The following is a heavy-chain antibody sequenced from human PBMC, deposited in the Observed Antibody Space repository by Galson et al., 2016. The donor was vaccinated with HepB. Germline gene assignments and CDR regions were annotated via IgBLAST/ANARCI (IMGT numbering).Heavy chain of an antibody. CDR2: INPNSGGT. V-gene: IGHV1-2*02. Sequence: SVKVSCKASGYTFTADYMHWVRQAPGQGLEWMGWINPNSGGTHYAQKFQGRVTLTRDTSISTAYMELSSLISDDTAVYYCARVKEEVRRAFDIWGQGTMLTVSS. D-gene: IGHD2-2*01. CDR3: ARVKEEVRRAFDI. J-gene: IGHJ3*02. CDR1: GYTFTADY.